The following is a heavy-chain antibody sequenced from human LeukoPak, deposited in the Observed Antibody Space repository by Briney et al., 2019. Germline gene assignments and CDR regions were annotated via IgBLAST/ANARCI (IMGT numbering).Heavy chain of an antibody. CDR1: GGTFXXYA. J-gene: IGHJ6*02. D-gene: IGHD3-3*01. CDR3: ARAPLWSGYSDYYYGMDV. Sequence: VXVSCKASGGTFXXYAISWVRQAPGQGLEWMGGIIPIFGTANHAQKFQGRVTITADESTNTAYMELSSLRSEDTAVYYCARAPLWSGYSDYYYGMDVWGQGTTVTVSS. V-gene: IGHV1-69*13. CDR2: IIPIFGTA.